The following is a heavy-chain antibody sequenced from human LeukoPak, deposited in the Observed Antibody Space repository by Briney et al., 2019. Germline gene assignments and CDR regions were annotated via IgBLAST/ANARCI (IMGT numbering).Heavy chain of an antibody. D-gene: IGHD1-26*01. CDR3: ARGVWIVGAPPAGWFDP. V-gene: IGHV1-46*01. CDR2: INPSGGST. CDR1: GYTFTSYY. J-gene: IGHJ5*02. Sequence: ASVKVSCKASGYTFTSYYMHCVRQAPGQGLEWMGIINPSGGSTSYAQKFQGRVTMTRDTSTSTVYIELSSLRSEDTAVYYCARGVWIVGAPPAGWFDPWGQGTLVTVSS.